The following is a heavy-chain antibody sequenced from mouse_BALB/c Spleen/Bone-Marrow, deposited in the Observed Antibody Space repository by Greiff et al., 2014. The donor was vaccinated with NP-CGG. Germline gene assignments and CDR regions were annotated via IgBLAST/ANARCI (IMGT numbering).Heavy chain of an antibody. D-gene: IGHD1-2*01. CDR2: IDPVNGNS. V-gene: IGHV14-3*02. J-gene: IGHJ3*01. CDR3: ARSVGHYDGAWFTY. CDR1: GFNIKDTY. Sequence: VQLKQSGAELVKPGASVKLPCTVSGFNIKDTYIHWMKQRPEQGLEWIGRIDPVNGNSKFDPKFQGKATITADTSSNTAYLQLISLTSEDTAVYYCARSVGHYDGAWFTYWGQGTLVTVST.